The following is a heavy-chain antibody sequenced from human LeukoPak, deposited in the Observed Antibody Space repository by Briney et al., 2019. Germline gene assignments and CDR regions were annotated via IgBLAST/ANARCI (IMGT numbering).Heavy chain of an antibody. V-gene: IGHV1-18*01. CDR1: VYTFTSYG. Sequence: ASVKVSCKASVYTFTSYGISWVRQAPGQGQEWVGWISAYNGNTNYAQKLQGRVTMTTDTSTSTAYMELRSLRSDDTAVYYCARVDSSWPYYYYGMDVWGQGTTVTVSS. CDR3: ARVDSSWPYYYYGMDV. CDR2: ISAYNGNT. J-gene: IGHJ6*02. D-gene: IGHD6-13*01.